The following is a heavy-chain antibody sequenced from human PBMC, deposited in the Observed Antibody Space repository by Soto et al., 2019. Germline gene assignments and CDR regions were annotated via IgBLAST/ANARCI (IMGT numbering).Heavy chain of an antibody. V-gene: IGHV1-69*13. Sequence: ASVKVSCKASGGTFSSYAISWVRQAPGQGLEWMGGIIPIFGTANYAQKFQGRVTITADESTSTAYMELSSLRSEDTAVYYCARESRRGYSYGIPTGQGMDVWGQGTTVTVSS. J-gene: IGHJ6*02. CDR1: GGTFSSYA. D-gene: IGHD5-18*01. CDR2: IIPIFGTA. CDR3: ARESRRGYSYGIPTGQGMDV.